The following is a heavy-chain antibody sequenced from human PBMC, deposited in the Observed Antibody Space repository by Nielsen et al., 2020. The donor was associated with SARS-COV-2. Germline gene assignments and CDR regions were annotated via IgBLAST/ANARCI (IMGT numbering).Heavy chain of an antibody. CDR1: GFAFSGYS. J-gene: IGHJ4*02. Sequence: GSLRLSCAASGFAFSGYSMNWIRQPPGKGLEWIGEINHSGSTNYNPSLKSRVTISVDTSKNQFSLKLSSVTAADTAVYYCASRDIYSSSLGANDYWGQGTLVTVSS. V-gene: IGHV4-34*01. CDR3: ASRDIYSSSLGANDY. D-gene: IGHD6-6*01. CDR2: INHSGST.